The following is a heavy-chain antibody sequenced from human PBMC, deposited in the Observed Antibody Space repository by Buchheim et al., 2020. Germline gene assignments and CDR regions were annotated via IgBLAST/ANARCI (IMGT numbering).Heavy chain of an antibody. CDR3: AKIPGATAAPPDY. V-gene: IGHV3-23*01. Sequence: EVQLLESGGGLVQPGGSLRLSCSASGFIFRNYVMSWVRQAPGQGLEWVSGISGSGGDTYYADSVKGRFTISRDNSKETLYLQMSGLRAEDTAIYYCAKIPGATAAPPDYWGQGTLVTVSS. CDR2: ISGSGGDT. D-gene: IGHD6-25*01. CDR1: GFIFRNYV. J-gene: IGHJ4*02.